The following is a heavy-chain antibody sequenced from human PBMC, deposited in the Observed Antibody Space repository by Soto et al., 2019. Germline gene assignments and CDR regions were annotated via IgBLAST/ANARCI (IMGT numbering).Heavy chain of an antibody. CDR2: INYSGST. V-gene: IGHV4-39*01. J-gene: IGHJ6*02. CDR3: ARIAVPSGVYYYYYGMDV. CDR1: GGSISSSSYY. D-gene: IGHD6-19*01. Sequence: QLQLQESGPGLVKPSETLSLTCTVSGGSISSSSYYWGWIRQPPGKGLEWIGSINYSGSTYYNPSLQSRVTISVDTSKNQFSLKLSSVTAADTAVYYCARIAVPSGVYYYYYGMDVWGQGTTVTVSS.